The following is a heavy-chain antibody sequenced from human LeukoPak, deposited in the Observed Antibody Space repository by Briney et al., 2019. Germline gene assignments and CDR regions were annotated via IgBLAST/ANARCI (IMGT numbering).Heavy chain of an antibody. CDR1: GYTLTELS. CDR2: FDPEDGET. V-gene: IGHV1-24*01. Sequence: ASVKVSCKVSGYTLTELSMQWVRQAPGKGLEWRGGFDPEDGETIYAQKFQGGVTMTEDTSTDTAYMELSRLRSEDTAVYYCATGPYYGSGSYHPWGQGTLVTVSS. J-gene: IGHJ5*02. CDR3: ATGPYYGSGSYHP. D-gene: IGHD3-10*01.